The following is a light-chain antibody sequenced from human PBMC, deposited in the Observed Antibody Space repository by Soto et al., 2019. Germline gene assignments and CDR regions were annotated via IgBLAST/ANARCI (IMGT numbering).Light chain of an antibody. CDR2: GAS. J-gene: IGKJ4*01. CDR1: QSVTSSY. Sequence: EIVLTQSPGTLSLSPGERATLSCRASQSVTSSYLAWYQQKPGQAPRLLIYGASSRATGIPDRFSGSGSGTDFTLTISRLEPEDFAVYYCQQYGSSPPLSFGGGNQVEIK. V-gene: IGKV3-20*01. CDR3: QQYGSSPPLS.